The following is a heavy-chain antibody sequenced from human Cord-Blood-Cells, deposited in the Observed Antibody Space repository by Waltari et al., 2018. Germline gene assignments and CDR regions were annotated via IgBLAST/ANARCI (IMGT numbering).Heavy chain of an antibody. Sequence: QVQLQQSGPGLVKPSQTLSLTCAIPGDSVSSNSAAWNWIRQSPSRGLEWLGRTYYRSKWYNDYAVSVKSRITINPDTSKNQFSLQLNSVTPEDTAVYYCARGIQLERSYYYYGMDVWGQGTTVTVSS. J-gene: IGHJ6*02. CDR1: GDSVSSNSAA. CDR2: TYYRSKWYN. D-gene: IGHD1-1*01. CDR3: ARGIQLERSYYYYGMDV. V-gene: IGHV6-1*01.